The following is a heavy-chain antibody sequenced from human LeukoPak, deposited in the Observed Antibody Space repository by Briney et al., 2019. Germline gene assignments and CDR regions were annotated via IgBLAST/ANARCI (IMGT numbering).Heavy chain of an antibody. CDR1: GGTFSSYA. CDR2: IIPIFGTA. D-gene: IGHD3-22*01. Sequence: SVKVSCKASGGTFSSYAISWVRQAPGQGLEWMGGIIPIFGTANYAQKFQGRVTITADESTSTAYMELSSLRSEDTAVYYCARPIYYDSSGYYWDAFDIWGQGTTVTVSS. J-gene: IGHJ3*02. CDR3: ARPIYYDSSGYYWDAFDI. V-gene: IGHV1-69*13.